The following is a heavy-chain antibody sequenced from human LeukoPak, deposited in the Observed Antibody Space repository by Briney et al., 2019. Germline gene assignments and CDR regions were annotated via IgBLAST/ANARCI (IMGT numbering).Heavy chain of an antibody. D-gene: IGHD1-26*01. Sequence: SSETLSLTCTVSGGSISSRDCYWSWIRQPPGKGLEWIGYIYYSGSTYYNPSLKSRVTISVDTSKNQFSLKLSSVTAADTAVYYCAREVGSHYYYYYGMDVWGQGTTVTVSS. CDR3: AREVGSHYYYYYGMDV. CDR1: GGSISSRDCY. V-gene: IGHV4-30-4*01. J-gene: IGHJ6*02. CDR2: IYYSGST.